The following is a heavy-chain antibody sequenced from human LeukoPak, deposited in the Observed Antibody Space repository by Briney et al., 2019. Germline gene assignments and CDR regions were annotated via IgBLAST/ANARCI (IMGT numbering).Heavy chain of an antibody. D-gene: IGHD3-3*01. CDR3: AKGVRITIFGVANDAFDI. CDR2: ISGSGGST. Sequence: GRSLRLSCRASGFTFGDYAMSWVRQAPGKGLEWVSAISGSGGSTYYADSVKGRFTISRDNSKNTLYLQMNSLRAEDTAVYYCAKGVRITIFGVANDAFDIWGQGTMVTVSS. V-gene: IGHV3-23*01. CDR1: GFTFGDYA. J-gene: IGHJ3*02.